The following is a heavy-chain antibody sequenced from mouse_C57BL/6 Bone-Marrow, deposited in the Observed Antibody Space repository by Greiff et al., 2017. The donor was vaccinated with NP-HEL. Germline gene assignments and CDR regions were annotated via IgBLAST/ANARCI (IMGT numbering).Heavy chain of an antibody. CDR2: IRLKSDNYAT. D-gene: IGHD2-4*01. CDR1: GFTFSNYW. V-gene: IGHV6-3*01. Sequence: EVHLVESGGGLVQPGGSMKLSCVASGFTFSNYWMNWVRQSPEKGLEWVAEIRLKSDNYATHYAESVKGRFTISRDDSKSSVYLQMNNLRAEDTGIYYCTENYYDYDDGAMDYWGQGTSVTVSS. CDR3: TENYYDYDDGAMDY. J-gene: IGHJ4*01.